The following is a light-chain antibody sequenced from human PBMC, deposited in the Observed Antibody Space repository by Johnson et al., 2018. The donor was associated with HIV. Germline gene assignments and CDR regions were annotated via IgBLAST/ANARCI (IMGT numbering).Light chain of an antibody. V-gene: IGLV1-51*01. CDR2: DNN. CDR3: ATWDSSLSVYV. J-gene: IGLJ1*01. Sequence: QSVLTQPPSVSAAPGQKVTISCYGSSSNIGNNYVSWYQQLPGTAPKLLIYDNNKRPSGIPDRFSGSKSGTSATLGITGLQTGDEADYHCATWDSSLSVYVFGTGTKVTVL. CDR1: SSNIGNNY.